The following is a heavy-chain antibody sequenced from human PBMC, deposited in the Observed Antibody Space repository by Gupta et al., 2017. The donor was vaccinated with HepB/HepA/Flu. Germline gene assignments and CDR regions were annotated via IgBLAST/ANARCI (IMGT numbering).Heavy chain of an antibody. CDR3: VRVGLFGDTAMSN. D-gene: IGHD5-18*01. Sequence: EVQLVESGGGLVQPGGSLRLSCAASGFTFSRYWMHWVRQAPGKGLVWVSRINSDGSSTSYADFVKGRFTISRDNAKNTLYLQVNSLRAEDTAVYYCVRVGLFGDTAMSNWGQGTLVTVYS. J-gene: IGHJ4*02. CDR1: GFTFSRYW. V-gene: IGHV3-74*01. CDR2: INSDGSST.